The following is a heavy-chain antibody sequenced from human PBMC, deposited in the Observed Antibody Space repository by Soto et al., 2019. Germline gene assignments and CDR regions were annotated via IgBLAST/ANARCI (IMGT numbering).Heavy chain of an antibody. D-gene: IGHD3-16*01. CDR2: IYYSGST. CDR1: GGSFSGYY. J-gene: IGHJ5*02. CDR3: ARGPTSGWFDP. V-gene: IGHV4-59*01. Sequence: SETLSLTCAVYGGSFSGYYWSWIRQPPGKGLEWIGYIYYSGSTKYNPSLKSRVTISTETPKNQFSLKLRYVTAADTAVYYCARGPTSGWFDPWGQGTLVTVSS.